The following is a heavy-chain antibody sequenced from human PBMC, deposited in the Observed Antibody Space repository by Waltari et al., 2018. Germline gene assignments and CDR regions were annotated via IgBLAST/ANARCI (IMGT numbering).Heavy chain of an antibody. V-gene: IGHV1-2*04. CDR3: ARDKRGSGSYDY. J-gene: IGHJ4*02. D-gene: IGHD3-10*01. Sequence: QVQLVQSGAEVRKHEASVKVSCKASGYTFTGYYMHWVRQAPGQGLEWVGWINPNSGGTNYAPKFQGWVTMTRDTSISTAYMELSRLRSDDTAVYYCARDKRGSGSYDYWGQGTLVTVSS. CDR1: GYTFTGYY. CDR2: INPNSGGT.